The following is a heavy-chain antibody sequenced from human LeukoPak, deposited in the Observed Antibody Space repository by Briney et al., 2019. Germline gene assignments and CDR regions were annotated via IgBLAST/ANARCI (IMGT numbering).Heavy chain of an antibody. Sequence: EASVKVSCKASGYSLNGYYIHWVRQAPGQGLKWMGWVNPDSGGTNYAQTFQGRVTMTRDTSINTAYMELSRLISDDTAIYYCARGSPLPGPQRPYDYWGQGTLVTVSS. J-gene: IGHJ4*02. CDR2: VNPDSGGT. CDR3: ARGSPLPGPQRPYDY. V-gene: IGHV1-2*02. CDR1: GYSLNGYY. D-gene: IGHD3-9*01.